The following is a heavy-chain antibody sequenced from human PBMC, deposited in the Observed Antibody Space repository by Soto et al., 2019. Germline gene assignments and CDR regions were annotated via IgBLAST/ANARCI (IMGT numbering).Heavy chain of an antibody. CDR2: ISHSGST. CDR3: ASFMSGGVDY. CDR1: GGSLSGDY. J-gene: IGHJ4*02. D-gene: IGHD3-16*01. V-gene: IGHV4-34*01. Sequence: QVQLQQWGAGLLKPSETLSLTCAVYGGSLSGDYWSWIRQPPGKGLEWIGEISHSGSTKYNPSLKSRVTISVDMPKNQFSLKLSSVTAADTAVYYCASFMSGGVDYWGQGTLVTVSS.